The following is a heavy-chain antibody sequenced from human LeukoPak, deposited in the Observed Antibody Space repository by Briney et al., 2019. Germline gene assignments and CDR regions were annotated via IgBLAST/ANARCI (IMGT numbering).Heavy chain of an antibody. CDR1: GGTFSSYA. CDR2: IIPIFGTA. Sequence: AASVKVSCKASGGTFSSYAISWVRQAPGQGLEWMGGIIPIFGTANYAQKFQGRVTITTDESTSTAYMELSSLRSEDTAVYYCARVHDRRQLSEPYYYYYMDVWGKGTTVTVSS. D-gene: IGHD2-2*01. CDR3: ARVHDRRQLSEPYYYYYMDV. J-gene: IGHJ6*03. V-gene: IGHV1-69*05.